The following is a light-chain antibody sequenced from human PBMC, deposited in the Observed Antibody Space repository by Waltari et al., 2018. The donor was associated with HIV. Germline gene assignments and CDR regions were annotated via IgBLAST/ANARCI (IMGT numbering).Light chain of an antibody. V-gene: IGLV3-21*02. CDR1: HIGSKS. Sequence: SYVLTQPPSVSVAPGQTARITCGGTHIGSKSVHWDQQKPGQAPVLVVYDDSDRPSGIPERFSGSNSGNTATLTISRVEAGDEADYYCQVWDSSSDHPYVFGTGTKVTVL. CDR3: QVWDSSSDHPYV. CDR2: DDS. J-gene: IGLJ1*01.